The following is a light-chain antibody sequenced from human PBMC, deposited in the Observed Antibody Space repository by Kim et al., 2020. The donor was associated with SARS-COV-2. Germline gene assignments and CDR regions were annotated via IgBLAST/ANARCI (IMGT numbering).Light chain of an antibody. Sequence: SPSVGDKVTIACRATQSIRTYVNWHQQEPGRASKVLIAAASTLQSGVPSRFSGSGDETVFTLTISNLQPEDSATYYCQQSYSAPWTFGQGTKLEI. CDR1: QSIRTY. V-gene: IGKV1-39*01. CDR3: QQSYSAPWT. J-gene: IGKJ1*01. CDR2: AAS.